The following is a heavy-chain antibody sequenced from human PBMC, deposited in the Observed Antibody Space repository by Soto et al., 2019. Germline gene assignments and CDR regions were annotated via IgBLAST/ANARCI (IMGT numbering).Heavy chain of an antibody. J-gene: IGHJ6*02. Sequence: ASVKVSCKASGYTLTGYYVHWVREAPGQGLEWMGRINPETGGTSYAQKFQGRVTLSRDTSINTAYLELSRLRFDDAAVYFCARERYQVISDGMDVWGQGTTVTVSS. CDR1: GYTLTGYY. CDR3: ARERYQVISDGMDV. D-gene: IGHD2-2*01. V-gene: IGHV1-2*06. CDR2: INPETGGT.